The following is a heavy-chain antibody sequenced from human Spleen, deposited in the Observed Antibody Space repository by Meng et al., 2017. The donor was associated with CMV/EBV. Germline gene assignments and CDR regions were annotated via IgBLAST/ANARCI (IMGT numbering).Heavy chain of an antibody. D-gene: IGHD3-3*01. V-gene: IGHV3-33*01. J-gene: IGHJ4*02. CDR1: GFTFSSYG. CDR3: ARDRGYDFWSAYHY. CDR2: IWYDGSNK. Sequence: GESLKISCAASGFTFSSYGMHWVRQAPGKGLEWVAVIWYDGSNKYYADSVKGRFTISRDNAKNSLYLQMNSLRAEDTALYYCARDRGYDFWSAYHYWGQGTLVTVSS.